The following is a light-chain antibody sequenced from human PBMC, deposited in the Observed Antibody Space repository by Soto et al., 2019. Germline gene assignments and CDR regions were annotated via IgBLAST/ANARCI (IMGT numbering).Light chain of an antibody. J-gene: IGLJ3*02. CDR3: YSYRGSNAWV. CDR2: EVN. CDR1: SSDVGGYNY. Sequence: QSALTQPASVSGSPGQSITISCTGTSSDVGGYNYVSWYQLHPGKAPKLIIYEVNNRPSGLSNRFSGSKSGNTASLTISGLQADDEGDYYCYSYRGSNAWVFGGGTKVTVL. V-gene: IGLV2-14*01.